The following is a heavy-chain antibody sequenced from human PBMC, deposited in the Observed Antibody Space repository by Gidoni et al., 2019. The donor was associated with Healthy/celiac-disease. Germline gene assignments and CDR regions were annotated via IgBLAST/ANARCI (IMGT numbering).Heavy chain of an antibody. D-gene: IGHD6-19*01. J-gene: IGHJ6*02. CDR3: AREGGIAVAKYYYYYYGMDV. CDR1: GGSISSSNW. Sequence: QVQLQESGPGLVKPSGTLSLTCAVSGGSISSSNWWSWVRQPPGKGLEWIGEIYHSGSTNYNPSLKSRVTISVDKSKNQFSLKLSSVTAADTAVYYCAREGGIAVAKYYYYYYGMDVWGQGTTVTVSS. CDR2: IYHSGST. V-gene: IGHV4-4*02.